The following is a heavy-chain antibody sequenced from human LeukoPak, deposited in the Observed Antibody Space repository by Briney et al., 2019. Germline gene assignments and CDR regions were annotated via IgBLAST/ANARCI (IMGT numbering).Heavy chain of an antibody. D-gene: IGHD6-19*01. CDR1: GFTFSRYS. V-gene: IGHV3-21*01. J-gene: IGHJ4*02. CDR2: FSSSSSYI. Sequence: PGGSLRLSCAASGFTFSRYSMNWVRQAPGKGLEWDSSFSSSSSYIYYADSVEGRFTVSRDNAKNSLYLQMNSLRAEDTAVYYCARVAEDSSGWYGWDPYYFDYWGQGTLVTVSS. CDR3: ARVAEDSSGWYGWDPYYFDY.